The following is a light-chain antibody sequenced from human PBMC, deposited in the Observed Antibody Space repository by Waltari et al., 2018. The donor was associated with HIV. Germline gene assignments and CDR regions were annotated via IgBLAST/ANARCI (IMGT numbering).Light chain of an antibody. J-gene: IGLJ1*01. CDR2: GNS. CDR3: STWDFSLSTHV. CDR1: HHNIGSYD. Sequence: QSALTQEASVSGTVGQKVTLSCTGNHHNIGSYDVVWYQQISNGAPKTVMFGNSLPSGIPDRFSGSKAGTTASLTISGLQPEDEADYYCSTWDFSLSTHVFGTGTKVTVL. V-gene: IGLV1-47*01.